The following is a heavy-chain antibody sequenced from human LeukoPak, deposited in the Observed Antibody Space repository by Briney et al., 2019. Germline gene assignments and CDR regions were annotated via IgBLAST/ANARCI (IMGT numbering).Heavy chain of an antibody. CDR1: GFTFSSFW. D-gene: IGHD2-21*01. V-gene: IGHV3-7*03. J-gene: IGHJ4*02. Sequence: GGSLRLSCAASGFTFSSFWMTWVRQAPGKGLEWVANIKQDGSEKSYVDSVKGRFTISRDNSKNTLYLQMNSLRAEDTAVYYCAKVYSHNVGPFDYWGQGTLVTVSS. CDR3: AKVYSHNVGPFDY. CDR2: IKQDGSEK.